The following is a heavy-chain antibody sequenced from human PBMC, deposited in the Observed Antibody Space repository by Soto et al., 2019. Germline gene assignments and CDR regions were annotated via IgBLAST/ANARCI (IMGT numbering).Heavy chain of an antibody. CDR1: GGTFSNYA. Sequence: QVQLVQSGAEVKKPGSSVKVSCKASGGTFSNYAISWVRQAPGQGLEWMGGIIPIFGTANYAQKFQGRVTMPGDEATSSGDRERSSLRSEDTALYYCAREGPQSSGPQSYFDFWGQGTLVTVSS. CDR3: AREGPQSSGPQSYFDF. D-gene: IGHD3-22*01. CDR2: IIPIFGTA. J-gene: IGHJ4*02. V-gene: IGHV1-69*12.